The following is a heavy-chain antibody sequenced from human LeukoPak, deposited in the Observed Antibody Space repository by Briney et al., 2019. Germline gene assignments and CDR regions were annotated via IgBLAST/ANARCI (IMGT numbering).Heavy chain of an antibody. D-gene: IGHD2-15*01. CDR3: AGDTPLGCFDY. CDR1: GYTFTSYY. CDR2: INPSGGST. V-gene: IGHV1-46*01. J-gene: IGHJ4*02. Sequence: ASVKVSCKASGYTFTSYYMHWVRQAPGQGLEWMGIINPSGGSTSYAQKFQGRVTMTRDTSTSTVYMELSSLRSEDTAVYYCAGDTPLGCFDYWGQGTLVTVSS.